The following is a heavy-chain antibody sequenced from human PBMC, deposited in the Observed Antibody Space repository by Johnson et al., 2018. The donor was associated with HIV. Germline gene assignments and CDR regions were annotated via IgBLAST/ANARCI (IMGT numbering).Heavy chain of an antibody. D-gene: IGHD1-26*01. Sequence: EVQLVESGGGVVQPGRSLRLSCAAAGVSFSSYWMSWVRQAPGKGLEWVANIKKEGSEKYYVDSVKGRITISRDNSKNTLYLQMNSLIAEDTAVYYCARDSPRIVGVHDAFDIWGQGTMVTVSS. CDR3: ARDSPRIVGVHDAFDI. V-gene: IGHV3-7*01. CDR1: GVSFSSYW. J-gene: IGHJ3*02. CDR2: IKKEGSEK.